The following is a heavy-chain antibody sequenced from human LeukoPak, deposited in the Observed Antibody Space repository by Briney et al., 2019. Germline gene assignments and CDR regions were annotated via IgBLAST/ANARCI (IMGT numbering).Heavy chain of an antibody. V-gene: IGHV3-74*01. Sequence: GGSLRLSCAASGFTFSISGMHWVRQAPGKGLVWVSLINSDVSSTWYADSVKGRFTISRDNAKNTVYLQMDRLRAEDTAVYYCLKDADYWGHGTRVTVSS. CDR2: INSDVSST. CDR1: GFTFSISG. CDR3: LKDADY. J-gene: IGHJ4*01.